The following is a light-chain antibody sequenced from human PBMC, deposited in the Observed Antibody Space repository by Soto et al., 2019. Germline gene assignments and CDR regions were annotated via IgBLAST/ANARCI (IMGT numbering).Light chain of an antibody. CDR3: QQSYSTPRT. V-gene: IGKV1-39*01. CDR2: AAS. CDR1: QSISNY. Sequence: DIQMTQSPSSLSASVGDRVTITCRASQSISNYLNWYQQKPGKAPKLLMFAASSLQSGVTSRFSSGGSGTNFTLTISSLQPEDFATYSCQQSYSTPRTLGQVTTVEIK. J-gene: IGKJ1*01.